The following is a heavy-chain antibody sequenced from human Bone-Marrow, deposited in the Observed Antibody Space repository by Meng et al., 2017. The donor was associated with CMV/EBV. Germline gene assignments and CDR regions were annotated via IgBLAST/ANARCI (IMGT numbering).Heavy chain of an antibody. CDR3: ARDQDF. Sequence: GESLKISCAASGFTFSSYWMSWVRQAPGKGLEWVANIKQDGSEKYHVDSVKGRFTISRDNAKNSLYLLMNSLRVEDTALYWCARDQDFRGQGTLVTVSS. CDR1: GFTFSSYW. V-gene: IGHV3-7*01. J-gene: IGHJ4*02. CDR2: IKQDGSEK.